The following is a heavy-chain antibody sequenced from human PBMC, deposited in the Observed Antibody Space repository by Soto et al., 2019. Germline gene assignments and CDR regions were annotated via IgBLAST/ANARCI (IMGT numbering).Heavy chain of an antibody. CDR2: ISSTTNYI. Sequence: GSLRLSCAASGFTFTRYSMNWVRQAPGKGLEWVSSISSTTNYIYYGDSMKGRFTISRDNAKNSLYLEMNSLRAEDTAVYYCARESEDLTSKFDYWGQGTLVTVSS. V-gene: IGHV3-21*06. J-gene: IGHJ4*02. CDR3: ARESEDLTSKFDY. CDR1: GFTFTRYS.